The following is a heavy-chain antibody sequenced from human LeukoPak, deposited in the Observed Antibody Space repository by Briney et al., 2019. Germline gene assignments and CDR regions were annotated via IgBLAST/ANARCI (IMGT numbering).Heavy chain of an antibody. CDR1: GFTFSIYS. J-gene: IGHJ6*03. D-gene: IGHD6-13*01. CDR3: AREVEGSSWNYYYYMDV. CDR2: ITSSSSYI. Sequence: GGSLRLSCAASGFTFSIYSMNWVRQAPGKGLEWVSSITSSSSYIYYADSVKGRFTISRDNAKNSLYLQMNSLRAEDTALYYCAREVEGSSWNYYYYMDVWGKGTTVTVSS. V-gene: IGHV3-21*04.